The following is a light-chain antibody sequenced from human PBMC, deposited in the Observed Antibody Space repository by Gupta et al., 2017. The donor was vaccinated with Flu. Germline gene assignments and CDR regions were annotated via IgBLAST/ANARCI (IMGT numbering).Light chain of an antibody. V-gene: IGLV3-10*01. Sequence: YELTQPPSVSVSPGQTARITCSGDALPKMYAYWYQQKSGQAPVLVIYEDNKRPSGIPERFSGSNSGTMATLTISGAQVEDEADYYCYSADSSGNRVFGGGTKLTVL. CDR1: ALPKMY. CDR2: EDN. CDR3: YSADSSGNRV. J-gene: IGLJ2*01.